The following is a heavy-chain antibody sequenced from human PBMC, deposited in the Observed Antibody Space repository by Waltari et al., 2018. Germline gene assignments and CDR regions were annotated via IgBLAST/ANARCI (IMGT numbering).Heavy chain of an antibody. CDR3: ARATFITNLDS. CDR1: GGSISNYY. D-gene: IGHD3-22*01. CDR2: IYYRGNT. V-gene: IGHV4-59*01. Sequence: QVQLQESGPGLVKPSETLSLTCIVSGGSISNYYWSWIRQPPGKGLEGIGYIYYRGNTTYNPSLTSRVTISLDTSKNQVSLILSSVTAAETAVYYCARATFITNLDSWGQGTLVTVSS. J-gene: IGHJ4*02.